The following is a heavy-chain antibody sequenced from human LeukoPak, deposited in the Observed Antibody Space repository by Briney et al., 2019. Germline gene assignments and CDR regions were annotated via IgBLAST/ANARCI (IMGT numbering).Heavy chain of an antibody. D-gene: IGHD2-21*01. V-gene: IGHV3-66*01. CDR1: GFTVSSNY. Sequence: GGSLRLSCAASGFTVSSNYMSWVRQAPGKGLEWVSVIYSGGRTYYADSVKGRFTISRDNAKNSLYLQMDSLRAEDTAVYYCAKDFLIDPLWGQGTLVTVSS. CDR3: AKDFLIDPL. CDR2: IYSGGRT. J-gene: IGHJ4*02.